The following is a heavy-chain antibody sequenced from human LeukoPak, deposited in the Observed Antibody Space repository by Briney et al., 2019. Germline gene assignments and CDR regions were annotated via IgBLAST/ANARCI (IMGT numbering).Heavy chain of an antibody. CDR3: ASGSLGDGYGVGDYYQYMDV. Sequence: SVKGSWQASGGTFNSYAISWGRQAPGQRLEWMGGVMPLFGTANYAQEFQGRVTFTTDESASTAYMEVSSLRSEDTAVHYCASGSLGDGYGVGDYYQYMDVWGKGTTVTVSS. CDR1: GGTFNSYA. CDR2: VMPLFGTA. D-gene: IGHD5-24*01. J-gene: IGHJ6*03. V-gene: IGHV1-69*05.